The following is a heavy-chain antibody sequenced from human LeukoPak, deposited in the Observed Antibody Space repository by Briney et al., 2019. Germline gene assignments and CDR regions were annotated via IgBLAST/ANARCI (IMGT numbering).Heavy chain of an antibody. CDR2: ISGSGGST. CDR1: GFTFSSYA. D-gene: IGHD4-23*01. Sequence: GGSLRLSCAASGFTFSSYAMSWVRQAPGKGLEWVSAISGSGGSTYYADSVKGRFTISRDNSKNTLHLQMNSLRAEDSAVYYCARDRDYGGRLGYWGQGTLVTVSS. V-gene: IGHV3-23*01. CDR3: ARDRDYGGRLGY. J-gene: IGHJ4*02.